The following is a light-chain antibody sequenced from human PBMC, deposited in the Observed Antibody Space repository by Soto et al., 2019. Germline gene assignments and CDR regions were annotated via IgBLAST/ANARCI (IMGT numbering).Light chain of an antibody. CDR1: QAINSA. CDR2: DAS. CDR3: QQFNSYPLT. J-gene: IGKJ4*01. V-gene: IGKV1-13*02. Sequence: IQLTQSPSSLSASVGDKVTISCRASQAINSALAWCQQRPGKAPMVLIYDASILESGVPSRFSGSGSGTDFTLTISSLQPEDFGTYYCQQFNSYPLTFGGGTKVEIE.